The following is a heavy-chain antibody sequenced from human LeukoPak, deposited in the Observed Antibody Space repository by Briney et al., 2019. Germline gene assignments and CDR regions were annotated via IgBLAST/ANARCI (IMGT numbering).Heavy chain of an antibody. CDR3: ARDLRGRYYFDY. D-gene: IGHD2-15*01. J-gene: IGHJ4*02. Sequence: PSQTLSLTCTVSGGSISSGSYYWSWIRQPAGKGLEWIGRIYTSGSTNYNPSLKSRVTISVDTSKNQFSLRLSSVTAADTAVYYCARDLRGRYYFDYWGQGTLVTVSS. V-gene: IGHV4-61*02. CDR2: IYTSGST. CDR1: GGSISSGSYY.